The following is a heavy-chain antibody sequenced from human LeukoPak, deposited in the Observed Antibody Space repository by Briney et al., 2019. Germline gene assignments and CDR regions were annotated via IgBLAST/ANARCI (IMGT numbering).Heavy chain of an antibody. V-gene: IGHV4-59*01. D-gene: IGHD2-15*01. Sequence: SETLSLTCAVSGDSISTYYWTWIRQPPGKGLEWIGDIYHSGSTNYNPSLKSRVTMSVGTSKNQFSLNLRSVTAADTALYYCVARHFSGAKYYFDYWGQGTLVTVSS. CDR2: IYHSGST. CDR3: VARHFSGAKYYFDY. CDR1: GDSISTYY. J-gene: IGHJ4*02.